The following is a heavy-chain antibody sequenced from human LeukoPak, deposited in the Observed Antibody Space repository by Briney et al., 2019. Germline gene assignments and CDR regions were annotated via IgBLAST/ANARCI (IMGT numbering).Heavy chain of an antibody. Sequence: SETLSLTCTVSGDSISTSSLCWGWIRQPPGGGLEWIGSIYYSGTTYYNPSLKSRVTISVDTSKNQFSLNLSSVTAADTAMYYCARAVLATKSEHWFDSWGQGTLVTVSS. CDR3: ARAVLATKSEHWFDS. D-gene: IGHD2-8*01. V-gene: IGHV4-39*07. J-gene: IGHJ5*01. CDR1: GDSISTSSLC. CDR2: IYYSGTT.